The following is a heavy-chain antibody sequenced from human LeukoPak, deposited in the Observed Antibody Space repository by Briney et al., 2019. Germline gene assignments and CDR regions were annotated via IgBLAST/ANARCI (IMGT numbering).Heavy chain of an antibody. CDR1: GFTFSAFW. V-gene: IGHV3-7*01. CDR3: ARLGGSYYTY. D-gene: IGHD1-26*01. Sequence: GGSLRLSCAASGFTFSAFWMSWVRQAPGKGLEWVANIKQDGSEQYYVDSVKGRFTISRDNARNSLFLQMNSLRVEDTAVYYCARLGGSYYTYWGQGTLVTVSS. CDR2: IKQDGSEQ. J-gene: IGHJ4*02.